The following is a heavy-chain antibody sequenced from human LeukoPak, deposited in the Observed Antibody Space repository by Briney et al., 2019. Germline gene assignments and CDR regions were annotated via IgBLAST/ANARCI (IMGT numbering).Heavy chain of an antibody. V-gene: IGHV3-33*01. CDR2: RWYDGSNK. J-gene: IGHJ3*02. D-gene: IGHD2-15*01. Sequence: PGRSLRLSCAACGFTFSSYGMHWVRQAPGKGLEGVAVRWYDGSNKYYADSVKGRFTISRDNSKNTLYLQMNSLRAEDTAVYYCARQMTPDAFDIWRQGTMVTVSS. CDR1: GFTFSSYG. CDR3: ARQMTPDAFDI.